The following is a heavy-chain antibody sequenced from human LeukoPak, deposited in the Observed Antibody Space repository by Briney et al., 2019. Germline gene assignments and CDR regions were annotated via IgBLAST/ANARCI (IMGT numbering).Heavy chain of an antibody. V-gene: IGHV3-11*04. CDR1: GFTFSDYY. D-gene: IGHD6-19*01. CDR3: AGYSSGWFGAFHI. Sequence: GGSPRLSCAASGFTFSDYYMNWLRQAPGKGLEWISYISSSGGTIYYADYVKGRFTISSDNAKNSLYLQMNSLRAEDTAVYYCAGYSSGWFGAFHIWGQGTMVTVSS. CDR2: ISSSGGTI. J-gene: IGHJ3*02.